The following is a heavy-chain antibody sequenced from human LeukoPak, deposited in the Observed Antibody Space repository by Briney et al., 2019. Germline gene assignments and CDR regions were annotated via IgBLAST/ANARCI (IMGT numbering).Heavy chain of an antibody. V-gene: IGHV1-24*01. CDR1: GYTLTELS. J-gene: IGHJ3*02. Sequence: ASVKVSCKVSGYTLTELSMHWVRQAPGKGLEWMGGFDPEDGETIYAQKFQGRVTMTEDTSTDTAYMELSSLRSEDTAVYYCARPGGINDAFDIWGQGTMVTVSS. D-gene: IGHD2-15*01. CDR3: ARPGGINDAFDI. CDR2: FDPEDGET.